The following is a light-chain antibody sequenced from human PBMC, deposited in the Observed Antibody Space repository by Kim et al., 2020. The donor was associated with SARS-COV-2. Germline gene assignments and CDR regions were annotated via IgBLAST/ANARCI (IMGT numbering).Light chain of an antibody. V-gene: IGLV1-44*01. Sequence: GQTVTICCSASSSNIGSNPINWYRQVPGTAPKLLVYGTNQRPSGVPDRFSDSKSGTSASLAISGLQSEDEAAYYCTAWDDSLNVWVFGGGTQLTVL. CDR1: SSNIGSNP. CDR3: TAWDDSLNVWV. J-gene: IGLJ3*02. CDR2: GTN.